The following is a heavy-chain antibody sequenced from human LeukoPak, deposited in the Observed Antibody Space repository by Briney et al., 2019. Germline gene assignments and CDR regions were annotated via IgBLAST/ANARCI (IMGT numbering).Heavy chain of an antibody. V-gene: IGHV3-30*02. CDR2: IRYDGSNK. CDR1: GFTFSSYS. D-gene: IGHD3-10*01. J-gene: IGHJ3*02. CDR3: AKSPYRGDAFDI. Sequence: GGSLRLSCAASGFTFSSYSMNWVRQAPGKGLEWVAFIRYDGSNKYYADSVKGRFTISRDNSKNTLYLQMNSLRAEDTAVYYCAKSPYRGDAFDIWGQGTMVTVSS.